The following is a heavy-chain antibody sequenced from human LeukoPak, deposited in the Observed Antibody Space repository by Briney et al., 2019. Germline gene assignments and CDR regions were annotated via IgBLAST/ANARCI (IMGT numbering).Heavy chain of an antibody. D-gene: IGHD2-2*01. CDR3: ARVKRKYQVLKPLHETPSHYFDY. J-gene: IGHJ4*02. CDR2: INHSGST. V-gene: IGHV4-34*01. Sequence: SETLSLTCAVYGGSFSGYYWSWIRQPPGKGLEWIGEINHSGSTYYNPSLKGRVTISVDSSKNQFSLKLSSVTAADTAMYYCARVKRKYQVLKPLHETPSHYFDYWGQGTLVTVSS. CDR1: GGSFSGYY.